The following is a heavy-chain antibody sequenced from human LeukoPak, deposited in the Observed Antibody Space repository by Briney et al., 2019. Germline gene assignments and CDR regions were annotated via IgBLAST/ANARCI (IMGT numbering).Heavy chain of an antibody. J-gene: IGHJ4*02. CDR1: GGSISSYY. Sequence: SETLSLTCTASGGSISSYYWSWIRQPPGKGLEWIGYIYYSGSTNYNPSLKSRVTISVDTSKNQFSLELSSVTAADTAIYYCARTTVTTVTVDYWGQGTLVTVSS. CDR3: ARTTVTTVTVDY. V-gene: IGHV4-59*01. CDR2: IYYSGST. D-gene: IGHD4-17*01.